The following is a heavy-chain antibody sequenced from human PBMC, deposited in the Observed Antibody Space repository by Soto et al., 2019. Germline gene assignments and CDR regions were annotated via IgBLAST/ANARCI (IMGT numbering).Heavy chain of an antibody. J-gene: IGHJ4*02. CDR2: IYSGGTT. D-gene: IGHD3-10*01. CDR3: ERAPGGSGRLDN. Sequence: EVQLVESGGGLIQPGGSLRLSCAASGFTVSSNYMSWVRQAPGKGLEWVSIIYSGGTTYYADSVKGRFTISRDNSKNTLYLQMNSLRAEDTAVYYCERAPGGSGRLDNWGQGTLVTFAS. V-gene: IGHV3-53*01. CDR1: GFTVSSNY.